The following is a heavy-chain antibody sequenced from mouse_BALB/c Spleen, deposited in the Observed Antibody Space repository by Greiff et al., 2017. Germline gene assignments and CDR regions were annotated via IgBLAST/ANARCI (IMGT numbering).Heavy chain of an antibody. CDR1: GFTFSDYY. CDR3: ARALYYYAMDY. V-gene: IGHV5-4*02. CDR2: ISDGGSYT. Sequence: EVHGVESGGGLVKPGGSLKLSCAASGFTFSDYYMYWVRQTPEKRLEWVATISDGGSYTYYPDSVKGRFTISRDNAKNNLYLQMSSLKSEDTAMDYCARALYYYAMDYWGQGTSVTVSS. J-gene: IGHJ4*01. D-gene: IGHD2-3*01.